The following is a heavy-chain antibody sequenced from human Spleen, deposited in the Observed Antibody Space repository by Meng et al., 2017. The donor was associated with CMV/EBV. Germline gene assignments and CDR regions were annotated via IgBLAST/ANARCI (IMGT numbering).Heavy chain of an antibody. Sequence: GGSLRLSCAASGFTFSSYWMSWVRQAPGKGLEWVANIMQDGSAKYYVDSVKGRFSISRDNAQNSLYLQMYSLRAEDTAVYYCLRTEYDFWSPAPDYWGQGTLVTVSS. J-gene: IGHJ4*02. V-gene: IGHV3-7*01. CDR1: GFTFSSYW. CDR2: IMQDGSAK. D-gene: IGHD3-3*01. CDR3: LRTEYDFWSPAPDY.